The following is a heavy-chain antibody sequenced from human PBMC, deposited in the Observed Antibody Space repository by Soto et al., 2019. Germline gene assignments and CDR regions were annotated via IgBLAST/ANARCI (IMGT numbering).Heavy chain of an antibody. V-gene: IGHV1-2*02. J-gene: IGHJ6*03. CDR1: GYTFTDYY. Sequence: QVQLVQSGAEVKKPGASVKVSCKASGYTFTDYYIHWVRQAPGQGLQWLGWINPTNSGTRYARSFQGRVTVTRDTYMSTAYMELSSLRSDDTAVYYCARGITSRLVFYYYYMDVWGFGTTVTVSS. CDR3: ARGITSRLVFYYYYMDV. CDR2: INPTNSGT.